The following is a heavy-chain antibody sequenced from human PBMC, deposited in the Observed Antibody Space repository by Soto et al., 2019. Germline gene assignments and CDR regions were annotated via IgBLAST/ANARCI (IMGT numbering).Heavy chain of an antibody. CDR2: IYYSGST. CDR3: ARLGLRGNYGSGSGPSLWFDP. CDR1: GGSISSSSYY. V-gene: IGHV4-39*01. Sequence: QLQLQESGPGLVKPSETLSLTCTVSGGSISSSSYYWGWIRQPPGKGLEWIGSIYYSGSTYYNPSLKSRVTISVDTSKNQFSLKLSSVTAADTAVYYCARLGLRGNYGSGSGPSLWFDPWGQGTLVTVSS. J-gene: IGHJ5*02. D-gene: IGHD3-10*01.